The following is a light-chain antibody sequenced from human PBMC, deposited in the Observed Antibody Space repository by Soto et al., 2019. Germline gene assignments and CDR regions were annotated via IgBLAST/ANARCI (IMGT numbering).Light chain of an antibody. CDR2: AAS. CDR1: QGISNW. Sequence: DIQMTQSPSSVSASVGDRVIITCRTSQGISNWLAWYQHKPEKAPNLLIYAASSLQSGVPSRFSGSGSGTDVTPINSSLQPEDFATYYCQPANSLPLTFGGGTKVEIK. J-gene: IGKJ4*02. CDR3: QPANSLPLT. V-gene: IGKV1-12*01.